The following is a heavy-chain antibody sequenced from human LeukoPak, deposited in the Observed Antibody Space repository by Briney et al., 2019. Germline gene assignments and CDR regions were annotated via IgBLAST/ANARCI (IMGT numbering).Heavy chain of an antibody. Sequence: PGGSLRLSCAASGFTLSSYNMNWFRQAPGKGLEWVPSISSGTTYIYYADSVKGRFTISRDNAKNSLYLQMNSLRAEDTAVYYCAREGVWVRSEYFQHWGQGTLVTVSS. CDR1: GFTLSSYN. V-gene: IGHV3-21*01. J-gene: IGHJ1*01. D-gene: IGHD2-8*01. CDR3: AREGVWVRSEYFQH. CDR2: ISSGTTYI.